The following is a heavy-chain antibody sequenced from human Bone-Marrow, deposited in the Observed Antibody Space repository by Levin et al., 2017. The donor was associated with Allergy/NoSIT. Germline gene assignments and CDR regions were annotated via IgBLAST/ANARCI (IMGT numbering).Heavy chain of an antibody. D-gene: IGHD2-21*01. Sequence: GESLKISCVASGFTFSNNAMNWVRQAPGKGLEWVSAIKSLGDNTYYADSVKGRFTISRDNSKNTLYLQMNSLRAEDTALYYCAKGRIAGGYYYYGMDVWGQGTTVTVSS. CDR3: AKGRIAGGYYYYGMDV. J-gene: IGHJ6*02. CDR1: GFTFSNNA. V-gene: IGHV3-23*01. CDR2: IKSLGDNT.